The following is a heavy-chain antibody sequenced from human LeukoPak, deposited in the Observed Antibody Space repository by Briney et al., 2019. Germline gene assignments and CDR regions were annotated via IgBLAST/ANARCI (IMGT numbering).Heavy chain of an antibody. CDR3: ARDLGRLRITMVRGVMGYMDV. Sequence: GESLKISCKASGYSFTTYWIGWVRQAPGKGLEWVSAISGSGGSTYYADSVKGRFTISRDNSKNTLYLQMNSLRAEDTAVYYCARDLGRLRITMVRGVMGYMDVWGKGTTVTVSS. J-gene: IGHJ6*03. D-gene: IGHD3-10*01. V-gene: IGHV3-23*01. CDR1: GYSFTTYW. CDR2: ISGSGGST.